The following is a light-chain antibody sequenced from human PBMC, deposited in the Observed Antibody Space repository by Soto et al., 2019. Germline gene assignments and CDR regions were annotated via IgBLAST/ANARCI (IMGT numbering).Light chain of an antibody. CDR1: SSNIGSNY. CDR2: DNN. CDR3: GTWDTSLSVFYV. V-gene: IGLV1-51*01. J-gene: IGLJ1*01. Sequence: QSVLTQPPSVSAAPGQRVTISCSGSSSNIGSNYVSWYQQLPGAAPKLLIYDNNKRPSGIPDRFSGFKSGTSATLGITGLQTGDEADYYCGTWDTSLSVFYVFGSGTKLTVL.